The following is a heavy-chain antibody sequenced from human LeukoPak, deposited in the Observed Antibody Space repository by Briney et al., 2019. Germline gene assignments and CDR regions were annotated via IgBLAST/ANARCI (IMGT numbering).Heavy chain of an antibody. D-gene: IGHD5-12*01. CDR3: ARGYSGYDRYFDY. J-gene: IGHJ4*02. Sequence: SETLSLTCTVSGGSISSYYWSWIRQPPGKGLEWIGYIYYSGSTNYNPSLKSRVTISVDTSKNQFSLKLSSVTAADTAVYYCARGYSGYDRYFDYWGQGTLVTVTS. CDR2: IYYSGST. CDR1: GGSISSYY. V-gene: IGHV4-59*08.